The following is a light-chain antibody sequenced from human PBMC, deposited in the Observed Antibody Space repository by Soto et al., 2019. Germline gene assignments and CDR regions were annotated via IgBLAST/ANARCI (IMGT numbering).Light chain of an antibody. CDR1: QSISNW. Sequence: DIQMTQSPSTLSASVGHSVTITCRASQSISNWLAWYQQKPGKAPNLLISDASSLQSGVPSRFSGSGSGTEFTLTISSLQPDDFATHYCQQYNSYPWTFGQGTKVEVK. J-gene: IGKJ1*01. CDR2: DAS. CDR3: QQYNSYPWT. V-gene: IGKV1-5*01.